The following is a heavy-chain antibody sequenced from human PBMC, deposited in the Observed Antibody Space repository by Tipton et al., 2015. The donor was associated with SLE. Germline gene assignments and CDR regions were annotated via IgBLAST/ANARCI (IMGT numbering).Heavy chain of an antibody. CDR2: IYYGGTA. CDR3: ARSEYSDGLLDY. V-gene: IGHV4-59*01. Sequence: TLSLTCAVYGGSFSTYYWSWIRQPPGRGLEWIGFIYYGGTANNNPSLKSRVTISVDRSKNQFSLRLSSVTAADTAVYYCARSEYSDGLLDYWGQGTLVTVSS. J-gene: IGHJ4*02. D-gene: IGHD5-12*01. CDR1: GGSFSTYY.